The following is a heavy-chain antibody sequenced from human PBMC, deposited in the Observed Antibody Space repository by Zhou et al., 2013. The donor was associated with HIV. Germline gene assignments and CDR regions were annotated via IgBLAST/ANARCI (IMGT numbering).Heavy chain of an antibody. CDR1: GYTFTGYY. Sequence: QVPVVQSGAEVKKPGSSVRITCKASGYTFTGYYMHWVRQAPGQGLEWMGWINPNSGGTISAQKFQGRVSMTRDTSISTAYMDLTRLRSDDTAVYYCARVLDRVKDYVFFDGFFIAMMSFDLWGQGAMVTVSS. CDR3: ARVLDRVKDYVFFDGFFIAMMSFDL. J-gene: IGHJ3*01. CDR2: INPNSGGT. V-gene: IGHV1-2*02. D-gene: IGHD3-9*01.